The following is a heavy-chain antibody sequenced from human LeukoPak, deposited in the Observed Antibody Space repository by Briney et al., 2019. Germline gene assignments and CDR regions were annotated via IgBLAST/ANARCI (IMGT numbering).Heavy chain of an antibody. CDR2: IYYSGST. Sequence: PSETLSLTCTVSGGSISSYYWSWIRQPPGKGLEWIGYIYYSGSTNYNPSLKSRVTISVDTSKNQFSLKLSSVTAADTAVYYCARTQYYGDYCFDYWGQGTLVTVSS. J-gene: IGHJ4*02. V-gene: IGHV4-59*08. CDR3: ARTQYYGDYCFDY. D-gene: IGHD4-17*01. CDR1: GGSISSYY.